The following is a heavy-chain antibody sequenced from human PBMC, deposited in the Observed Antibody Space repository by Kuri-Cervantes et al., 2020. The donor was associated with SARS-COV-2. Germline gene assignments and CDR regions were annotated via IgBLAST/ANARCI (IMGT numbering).Heavy chain of an antibody. CDR2: ISSSGSTI. D-gene: IGHD3-9*01. Sequence: GESLKISCAASGFTFSDYYMSWIRQAPGKGLEWVSYISSSGSTIYYADSVKGRFTISRDNAKNSLYLQMNSLRAEDTAVYYCARGLGIQGYYYGMDVWGQGTTVTVSS. V-gene: IGHV3-11*01. J-gene: IGHJ6*02. CDR1: GFTFSDYY. CDR3: ARGLGIQGYYYGMDV.